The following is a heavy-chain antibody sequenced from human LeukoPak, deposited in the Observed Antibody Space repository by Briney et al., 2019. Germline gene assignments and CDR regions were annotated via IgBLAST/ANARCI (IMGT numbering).Heavy chain of an antibody. V-gene: IGHV4-59*12. Sequence: SSETLSLTCTVSGGSISSYYWSWIRQPPGRGLEWIGHIYHSGSTYYNLSLKSRVTISVDRSKNQFSLKLSSVTAADTAVYYCARDQGCSGGSCYGSDYWGQGTLVTVSS. CDR1: GGSISSYY. CDR2: IYHSGST. CDR3: ARDQGCSGGSCYGSDY. D-gene: IGHD2-15*01. J-gene: IGHJ4*02.